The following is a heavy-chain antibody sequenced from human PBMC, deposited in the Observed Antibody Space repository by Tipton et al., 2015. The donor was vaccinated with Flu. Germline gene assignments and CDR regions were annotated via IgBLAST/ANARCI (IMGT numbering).Heavy chain of an antibody. Sequence: TLSLTCAVSGYSISSGYYWGWIRQPPGKGLEWIGSISHSGNTYYNPSLKSRATMSVDTSKNQFSLKLNSVTAADTAVYYCARSTYYYGSGSSDYWGQGSLVTVSS. CDR3: ARSTYYYGSGSSDY. CDR2: ISHSGNT. J-gene: IGHJ4*02. V-gene: IGHV4-38-2*01. D-gene: IGHD3-10*01. CDR1: GYSISSGYY.